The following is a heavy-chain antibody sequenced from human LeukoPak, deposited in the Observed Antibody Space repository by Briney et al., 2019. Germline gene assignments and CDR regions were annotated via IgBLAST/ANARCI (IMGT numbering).Heavy chain of an antibody. J-gene: IGHJ4*02. CDR1: GFTFSSYS. Sequence: GGSLRLSCAASGFTFSSYSMNWVRQAPGKGLVWVSRINSDGSSTSYADSVKGRFTISRDNAKNTMYLQMNSLRAEDTAVYYCARRIITVAPPYYFDYWGQGTLVTVSS. D-gene: IGHD1-14*01. CDR2: INSDGSST. CDR3: ARRIITVAPPYYFDY. V-gene: IGHV3-74*01.